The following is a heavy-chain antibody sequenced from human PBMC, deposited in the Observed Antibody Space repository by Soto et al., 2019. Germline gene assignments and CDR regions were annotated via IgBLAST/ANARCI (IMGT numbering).Heavy chain of an antibody. V-gene: IGHV4-39*01. CDR3: ARGALGYCATTSCYGFDH. D-gene: IGHD2-2*01. J-gene: IGHJ4*02. CDR1: GGSISSGNYY. CDR2: RYYSGSI. Sequence: PSETLSLTCTVSGGSISSGNYYWDWIRQPPGEGLEWIGSRYYSGSIYYNPSLKSRVTISVDTAKNQFSLKLSSVTAADTAVYYCARGALGYCATTSCYGFDHWGQGTLGTVS.